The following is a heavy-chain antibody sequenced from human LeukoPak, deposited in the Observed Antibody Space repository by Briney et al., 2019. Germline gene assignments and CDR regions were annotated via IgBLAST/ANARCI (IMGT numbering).Heavy chain of an antibody. CDR2: IYYSGGT. Sequence: PSETLSLTCTVSGGSISSYYWSWIRQPPGKGLEWIGYIYYSGGTNYNPSLRSRVTISVDTSKNQFSLKLSSVTAADTAVYYCARDGYYYDSSGYYRNAEYFQHWGQGTLVTVSS. V-gene: IGHV4-59*12. D-gene: IGHD3-22*01. CDR3: ARDGYYYDSSGYYRNAEYFQH. J-gene: IGHJ1*01. CDR1: GGSISSYY.